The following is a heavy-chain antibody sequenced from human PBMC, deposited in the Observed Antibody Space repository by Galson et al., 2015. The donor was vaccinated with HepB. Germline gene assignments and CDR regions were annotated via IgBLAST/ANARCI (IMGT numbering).Heavy chain of an antibody. CDR3: AKAEGGEYYDILTGYYMGAFYI. D-gene: IGHD3-9*01. CDR2: ISYDGSNK. V-gene: IGHV3-30*18. CDR1: GFTFSSYG. Sequence: SLRLSCAASGFTFSSYGMHWVRQAPGKGLEWVAVISYDGSNKYYADSVKGRFTISRDNSKNTLYLQMNSLRAEDTAVYYCAKAEGGEYYDILTGYYMGAFYIWGQVTMFTVSS. J-gene: IGHJ3*02.